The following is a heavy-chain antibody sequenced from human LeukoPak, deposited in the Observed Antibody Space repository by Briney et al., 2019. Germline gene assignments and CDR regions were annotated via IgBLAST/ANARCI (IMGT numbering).Heavy chain of an antibody. CDR1: GGTFSSYA. D-gene: IGHD3-10*01. Sequence: SVKVSCKASGGTFSSYAISWVRQAPGQGLEWMGRISPILGIANYAQKFQGRVTITADKSTGTAYMELSSLRSEDTAVYYCARDTVLLWFGESEHYFDYWGQVTLVTVSS. CDR3: ARDTVLLWFGESEHYFDY. V-gene: IGHV1-69*04. CDR2: ISPILGIA. J-gene: IGHJ4*02.